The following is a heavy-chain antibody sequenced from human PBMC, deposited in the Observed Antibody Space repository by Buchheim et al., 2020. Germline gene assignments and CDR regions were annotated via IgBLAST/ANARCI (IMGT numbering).Heavy chain of an antibody. D-gene: IGHD3-9*01. J-gene: IGHJ4*02. CDR1: GFTFSSYW. Sequence: EVQLVESGGGLVQPGGSLRLSCAASGFTFSSYWMHWVRQAPGKGLVWVSRINSDGSSTSYADSVKGRFTISRDNAKNTLYVQMNSLRAEDTAVYYCARDPTDYYDILTGYFDYWGQGTL. CDR2: INSDGSST. V-gene: IGHV3-74*01. CDR3: ARDPTDYYDILTGYFDY.